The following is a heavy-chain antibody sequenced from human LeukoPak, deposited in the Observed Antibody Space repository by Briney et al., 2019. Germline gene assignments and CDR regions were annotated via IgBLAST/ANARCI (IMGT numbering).Heavy chain of an antibody. D-gene: IGHD3-22*01. CDR2: ISAFDGNT. Sequence: ASVKVSCTASGYTFNSYGVSGVRKGPGQGLKYMGWISAFDGNTNYAQKLQGRVTMTTGTSTCTAYMELRSLRSDDTAVYYCATSPIYDSSGFYLHWGRGTLVTVTS. CDR1: GYTFNSYG. CDR3: ATSPIYDSSGFYLH. J-gene: IGHJ4*02. V-gene: IGHV1-18*01.